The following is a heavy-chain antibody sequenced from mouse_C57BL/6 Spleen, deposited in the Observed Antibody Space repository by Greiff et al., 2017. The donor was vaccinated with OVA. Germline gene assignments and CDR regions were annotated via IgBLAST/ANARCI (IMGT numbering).Heavy chain of an antibody. CDR1: GYTFTSYW. D-gene: IGHD4-1*01. CDR2: IDPSDSYT. J-gene: IGHJ4*01. V-gene: IGHV1-59*01. CDR3: ARDWEDYAMDY. Sequence: QVQLQQPGAELVRPGTSVKLSCKASGYTFTSYWMHWVKQRPGQGLEWIGVIDPSDSYTNYNQKFKGKATLTVDTSSSTAYMQLSSLTSEDSAVYYCARDWEDYAMDYWGQGTSVTVPS.